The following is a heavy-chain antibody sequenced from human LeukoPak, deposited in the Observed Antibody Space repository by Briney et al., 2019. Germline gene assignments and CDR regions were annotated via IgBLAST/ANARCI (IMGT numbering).Heavy chain of an antibody. CDR3: ASNPLGYCSSTSCPPMYYFDY. D-gene: IGHD2-2*01. Sequence: PGASVKVSCKASGYTFTSYGNSWLRQAPGQGREGMGWISAYNGNTNYEQKLQGRVTITTDTSPSTAYMELRSLRSDDTAVYYCASNPLGYCSSTSCPPMYYFDYWGQGTLVTVSS. J-gene: IGHJ4*02. V-gene: IGHV1-18*01. CDR2: ISAYNGNT. CDR1: GYTFTSYG.